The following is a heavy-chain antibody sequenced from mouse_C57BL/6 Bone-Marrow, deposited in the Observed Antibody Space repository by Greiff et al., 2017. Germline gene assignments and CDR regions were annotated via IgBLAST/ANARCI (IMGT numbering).Heavy chain of an antibody. Sequence: VQLQQPGAELVKPGASVKLSCKASGYTFTSYWMQWVKQRPGQGLEWIGEIDPSDSYTNYNQKFKGKATLTVDTSSSTAYMQLSSLTSEDSAVYYCARGLPNCFDYWGQGTTLTVSS. CDR2: IDPSDSYT. CDR3: ARGLPNCFDY. CDR1: GYTFTSYW. J-gene: IGHJ2*01. V-gene: IGHV1-50*01. D-gene: IGHD2-4*01.